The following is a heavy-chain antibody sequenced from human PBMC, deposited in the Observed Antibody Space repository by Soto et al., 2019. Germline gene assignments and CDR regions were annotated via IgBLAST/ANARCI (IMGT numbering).Heavy chain of an antibody. CDR3: ARGGGGGY. Sequence: QVQLQESGPGLVKPSETLSLTCTVSGGSVSSGRYYWSWIRQPPGKGLEWIGYIYYSGSTNNNPSPKSRVTISLDTSKNQFPPKGGSVTAGDTAVYFCARGGGGGYWGQGTLVTVSS. J-gene: IGHJ4*02. CDR2: IYYSGST. CDR1: GGSVSSGRYY. V-gene: IGHV4-61*01. D-gene: IGHD3-16*01.